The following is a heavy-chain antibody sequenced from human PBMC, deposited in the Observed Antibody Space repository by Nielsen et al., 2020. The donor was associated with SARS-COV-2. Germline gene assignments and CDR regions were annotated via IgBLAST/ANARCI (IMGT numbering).Heavy chain of an antibody. Sequence: ASVKVSCKASGYTFTSYDINWVRQATGQGLEWMGWMNPNSGNTGYAQKFQGRVTMTRNTSISTAYMDLRSLRSDDTAVYYCARSLQGDYAEFWGQGTLVTVSS. CDR1: GYTFTSYD. CDR2: MNPNSGNT. CDR3: ARSLQGDYAEF. D-gene: IGHD4-17*01. J-gene: IGHJ4*02. V-gene: IGHV1-8*01.